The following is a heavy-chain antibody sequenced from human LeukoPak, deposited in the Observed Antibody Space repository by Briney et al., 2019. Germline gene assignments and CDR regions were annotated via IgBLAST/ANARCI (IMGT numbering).Heavy chain of an antibody. J-gene: IGHJ3*02. D-gene: IGHD2-21*02. V-gene: IGHV1-8*01. CDR1: GYTFTSYD. CDR3: AKDFEYCGGDCYAAAFDI. Sequence: ASVKVSCKASGYTFTSYDINWVRQATGQGLEWMGWMNPNSGNTGYAQKFQGRVTMTRNTSISTAYMELNSLRAEDTAVYYCAKDFEYCGGDCYAAAFDIWGQGTMVTVSS. CDR2: MNPNSGNT.